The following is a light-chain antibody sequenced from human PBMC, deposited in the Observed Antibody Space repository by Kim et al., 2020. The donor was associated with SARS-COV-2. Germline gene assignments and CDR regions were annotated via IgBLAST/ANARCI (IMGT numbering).Light chain of an antibody. CDR1: QSDGGGYND. J-gene: IGLJ3*02. CDR2: EYN. Sequence: GTNPCAGPQSDGGGYNDVCGDQQHPGKAPALVIYEYNNRPPGIPDRFAGSKSGNTASLTVSGHQAEEEADYYCSSYAGSNNWVFGGGTQLTVL. CDR3: SSYAGSNNWV. V-gene: IGLV2-8*01.